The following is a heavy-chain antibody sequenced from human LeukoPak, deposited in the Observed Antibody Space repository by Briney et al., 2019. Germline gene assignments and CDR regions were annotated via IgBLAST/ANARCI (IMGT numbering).Heavy chain of an antibody. D-gene: IGHD6-13*01. V-gene: IGHV4-59*13. CDR2: VSHSGTT. CDR1: GDSISNYY. CDR3: ARRGIAAAFDI. Sequence: SETLSLTCTVSGDSISNYYWSWIRQPPGKGLEWIGYVSHSGTTNYNPSLKNRVTIEVDASKNEISLRLTSVTAADTAVYYCARRGIAAAFDIWGQGTMVTVSS. J-gene: IGHJ3*02.